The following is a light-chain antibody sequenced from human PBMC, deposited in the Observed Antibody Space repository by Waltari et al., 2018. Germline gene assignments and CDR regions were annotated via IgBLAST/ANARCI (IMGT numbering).Light chain of an antibody. Sequence: QSILYSSNDKNYLAWYQQKPGQPPKLLIYWASTRESGVPDRFSGSGSGTDFTLTISSLQAEDVAVYYCQQYYRSRTFGQGIKVEIK. V-gene: IGKV4-1*01. CDR2: WAS. CDR3: QQYYRSRT. J-gene: IGKJ1*01. CDR1: QSILYSSNDKNY.